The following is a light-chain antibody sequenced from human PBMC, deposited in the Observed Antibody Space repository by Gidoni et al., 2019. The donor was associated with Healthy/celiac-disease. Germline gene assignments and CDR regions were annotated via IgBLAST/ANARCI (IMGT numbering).Light chain of an antibody. CDR3: QQYGSSPPWT. CDR1: QSVSSSY. V-gene: IGKV3-20*01. Sequence: EIVLTQSPGTLSLSPGERATLSCRASQSVSSSYLAWYQQKPGQAPRRLIYGASSRAPGIPDSFSGSGSGTDFTLTISRLEPEDFAVYYCQQYGSSPPWTFGQGTKVEIK. J-gene: IGKJ1*01. CDR2: GAS.